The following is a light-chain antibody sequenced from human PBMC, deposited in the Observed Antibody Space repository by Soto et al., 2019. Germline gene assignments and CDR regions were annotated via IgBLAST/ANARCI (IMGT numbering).Light chain of an antibody. CDR3: SSYTSSSSLVV. CDR1: SSDVGGYNY. CDR2: EVS. V-gene: IGLV2-14*01. Sequence: QLVLTQPASVSGSPGQSITIFCTGTSSDVGGYNYVSWYQQHPGKAPKLTIYEVSNRPSGVSNRFSGSKSGNTASLTISGLQAEDEADYYCSSYTSSSSLVVFGTGTKLTVL. J-gene: IGLJ1*01.